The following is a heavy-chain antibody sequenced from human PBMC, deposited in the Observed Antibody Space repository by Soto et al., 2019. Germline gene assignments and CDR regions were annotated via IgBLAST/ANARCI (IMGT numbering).Heavy chain of an antibody. D-gene: IGHD4-17*01. CDR2: IKQDGSEK. J-gene: IGHJ4*02. CDR3: ARDYFDYGDYYFDY. V-gene: IGHV3-7*01. CDR1: GFTFSSYW. Sequence: GGSLRLSCAASGFTFSSYWMSWVRQAPGKGLEWVANIKQDGSEKYYVDSVKGRFTISRDNAKNSLYLQMNSLRAEDTAVYYCARDYFDYGDYYFDYWGQGTLVTVSS.